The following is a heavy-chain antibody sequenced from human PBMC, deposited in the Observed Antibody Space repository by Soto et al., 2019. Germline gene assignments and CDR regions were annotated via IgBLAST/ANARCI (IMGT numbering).Heavy chain of an antibody. CDR3: AFAYLAGGLNS. V-gene: IGHV3-23*01. CDR1: GFTFGTYA. Sequence: EVPLLESGGGLVQPGGSLRLSCAASGFTFGTYAMNWLRQAPGKGMGWVSAISGTSINTYYADSVKGRFTIPRDNSQNTLYLQMNSLRAEDTAVYFCAFAYLAGGLNSWGQGTLVTVSS. CDR2: ISGTSINT. D-gene: IGHD5-12*01. J-gene: IGHJ5*02.